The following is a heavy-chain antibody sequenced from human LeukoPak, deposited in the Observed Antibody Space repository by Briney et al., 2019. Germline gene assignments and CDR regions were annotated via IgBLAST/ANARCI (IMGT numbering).Heavy chain of an antibody. V-gene: IGHV5-51*01. J-gene: IGHJ6*02. CDR3: ARQPKWGSIDYYYYALDV. Sequence: GESLKISCKGSGYSFTSYWIGWVRQMPGKGLEWMGMIHPGDSDTRYGPSFQGQVTISADSSISTAFLQWNNLKSSDTALYFCARQPKWGSIDYYYYALDVWGQGTTVTVSS. CDR2: IHPGDSDT. CDR1: GYSFTSYW. D-gene: IGHD7-27*01.